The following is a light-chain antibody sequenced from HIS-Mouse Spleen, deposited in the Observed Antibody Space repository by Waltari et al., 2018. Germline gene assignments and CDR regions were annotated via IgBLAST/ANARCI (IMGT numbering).Light chain of an antibody. J-gene: IGLJ2*01. CDR1: ALPKKY. CDR2: EDS. Sequence: SYELTPPPSVSVPPGQPARITCSGAALPKKYAYWYQQKSGQAPVLVIYEDSKRPSGIPERFSGSSSGTMATLTISGAQVEDEADYYCYSTDSSGNHRVFGGGTKLTVL. V-gene: IGLV3-10*01. CDR3: YSTDSSGNHRV.